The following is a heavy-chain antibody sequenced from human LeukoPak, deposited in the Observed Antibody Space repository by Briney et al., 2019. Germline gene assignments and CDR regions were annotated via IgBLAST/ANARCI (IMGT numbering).Heavy chain of an antibody. D-gene: IGHD3-22*01. V-gene: IGHV3-23*01. CDR2: ISGSGGST. CDR3: AKGLDRITMIVVVSGAFDI. J-gene: IGHJ3*02. CDR1: GFTFSSYA. Sequence: PGGSLRLSCAASGFTFSSYAMSWVRQAPGKGLEWVSAISGSGGSTYYADSVKGRFTISRDNSKNTLYLQMNSLRAEDTAVYYCAKGLDRITMIVVVSGAFDIWGQGTMVTVSS.